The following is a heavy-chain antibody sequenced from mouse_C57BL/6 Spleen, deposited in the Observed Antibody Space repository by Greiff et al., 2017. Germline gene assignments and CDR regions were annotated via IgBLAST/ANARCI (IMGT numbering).Heavy chain of an antibody. CDR2: ISSGGSYT. J-gene: IGHJ2*01. CDR1: GFTFSSYG. CDR3: ARLDDYLDY. V-gene: IGHV5-6*01. Sequence: EVQLMESGGDLVKPGGSLKLSCAASGFTFSSYGMSWVRQTPDKRLEWVATISSGGSYTYYPDSVKGRFTISRDNAKNTLYLQMSSLKSEDTAMYYCARLDDYLDYWGQGTTLTVSS. D-gene: IGHD2-3*01.